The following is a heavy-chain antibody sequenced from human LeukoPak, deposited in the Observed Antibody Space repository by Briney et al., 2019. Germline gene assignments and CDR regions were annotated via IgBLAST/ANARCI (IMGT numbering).Heavy chain of an antibody. J-gene: IGHJ5*02. V-gene: IGHV3-66*02. Sequence: PGGSLRLSCAASGFIVNSYAMSWVRQAPGKGLAWVSLIYSDGVTQYADSVKGRFTNSRDNSKNTLYLQMNSLRDEDTAVYFCARDRAEGKTWVEFDPWGQGTLVTVSS. CDR3: ARDRAEGKTWVEFDP. CDR2: IYSDGVT. CDR1: GFIVNSYA.